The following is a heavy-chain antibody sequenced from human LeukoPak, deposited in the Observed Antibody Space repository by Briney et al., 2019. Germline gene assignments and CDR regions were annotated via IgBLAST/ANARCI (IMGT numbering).Heavy chain of an antibody. V-gene: IGHV4-4*07. CDR2: IYTSGST. CDR1: GGSISSYY. Sequence: SETLSLTCTVSGGSISSYYWSWIRQPAGKGLEWIGRIYTSGSTNYNPSLTSRVTISVDPSKNQFSLKLSSVTAADTAVYYCARDHQGYCSSTSCYADYYYYMDIWGKGTTVTISS. CDR3: ARDHQGYCSSTSCYADYYYYMDI. D-gene: IGHD2-2*01. J-gene: IGHJ6*03.